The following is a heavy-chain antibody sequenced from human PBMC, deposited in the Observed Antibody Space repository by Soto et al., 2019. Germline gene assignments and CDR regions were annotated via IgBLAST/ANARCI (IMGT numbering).Heavy chain of an antibody. CDR3: AKDLCHGD. CDR1: GFTFSSYA. V-gene: IGHV3-23*01. D-gene: IGHD4-17*01. Sequence: EVQLLESGGGLVQPGGSLRLSCAASGFTFSSYAMNWVRQAPGKGLEWVSGISGSGGSTYYADSVKGRFTISRDNSKNTVYLKMNSLRADDTAVFYCAKDLCHGDGGQGTLVTVSS. CDR2: ISGSGGST. J-gene: IGHJ4*02.